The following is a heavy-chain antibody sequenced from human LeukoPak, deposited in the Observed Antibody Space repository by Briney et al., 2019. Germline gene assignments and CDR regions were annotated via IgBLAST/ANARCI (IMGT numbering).Heavy chain of an antibody. CDR1: GGSISSYY. J-gene: IGHJ6*02. V-gene: IGHV4-59*01. Sequence: PSETLSLTRTVSGGSISSYYWSWIRQPPGKGLEWIGYIYYSGSTNYNPSLKSRVTISVDTSKNQFSLKLSSVTAADTAVYYCARSTGTNYYYGMDVWGQGTTVTVSS. CDR2: IYYSGST. D-gene: IGHD1-1*01. CDR3: ARSTGTNYYYGMDV.